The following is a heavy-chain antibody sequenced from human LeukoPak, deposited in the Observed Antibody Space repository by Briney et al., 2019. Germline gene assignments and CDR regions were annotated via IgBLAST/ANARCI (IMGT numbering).Heavy chain of an antibody. CDR2: IRNSGRTI. J-gene: IGHJ4*02. CDR3: ARLDYYGSGSYFDY. Sequence: GGSLTLSCAPSGFTLSSYELNWVRQAPGKGLEWVSYIRNSGRTIYYADSVKGRFTISRDNARNPLYLQMNSLRAEDTAVYYCARLDYYGSGSYFDYWGQGPLVNVSS. D-gene: IGHD3-10*01. V-gene: IGHV3-48*03. CDR1: GFTLSSYE.